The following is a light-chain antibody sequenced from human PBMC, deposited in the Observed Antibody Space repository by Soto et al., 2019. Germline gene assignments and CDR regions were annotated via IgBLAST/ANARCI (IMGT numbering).Light chain of an antibody. CDR3: QHYAGGSRIT. V-gene: IGKV3-20*01. J-gene: IGKJ5*01. CDR2: DAS. CDR1: QSVSSSY. Sequence: EIVLTQSPGTLSLSPGERATLSCRASQSVSSSYLAWYQQKPGQAPRLLIYDASNRATGIPARFSGSGFGTDFTLTISRLEPEDFALYYCQHYAGGSRITFGQGTRLAIK.